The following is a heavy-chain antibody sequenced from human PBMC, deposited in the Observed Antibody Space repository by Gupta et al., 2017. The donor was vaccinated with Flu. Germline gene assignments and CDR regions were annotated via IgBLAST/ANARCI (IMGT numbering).Heavy chain of an antibody. CDR2: VSGSGSST. Sequence: EVQLLESGGGLVQPGGSLRLSCAASGLTFSSYAMSWVRQAPGKGLEWVSAVSGSGSSTDYADAVKGRFTISRDNSKNTLYLQMTSLRAEDTAVYYCAEAPATADAFLGFGGQGTLVTVSS. J-gene: IGHJ4*02. V-gene: IGHV3-23*01. D-gene: IGHD2-21*02. CDR1: GLTFSSYA. CDR3: AEAPATADAFLGF.